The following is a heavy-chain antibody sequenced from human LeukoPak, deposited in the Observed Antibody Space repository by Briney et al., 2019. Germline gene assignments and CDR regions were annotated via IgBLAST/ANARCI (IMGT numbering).Heavy chain of an antibody. D-gene: IGHD1-1*01. CDR2: IKQDGSDK. CDR1: GFPCSSYW. V-gene: IGHV3-7*01. Sequence: GALRLSCAASGFPCSSYWMSWVRQAPGKGLEWVANIKQDGSDKYYVDSVKGRFTISRDNAKNSLYLQLNSLRADDTAVYYCARLTGTTGFDYWGQGTLVTVSS. CDR3: ARLTGTTGFDY. J-gene: IGHJ4*02.